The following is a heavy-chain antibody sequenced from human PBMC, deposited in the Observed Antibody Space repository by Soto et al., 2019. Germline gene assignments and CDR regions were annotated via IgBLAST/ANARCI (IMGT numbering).Heavy chain of an antibody. CDR3: AREAGYSSSWYEY. J-gene: IGHJ4*02. V-gene: IGHV1-69*04. CDR2: IIPILGIA. CDR1: GGSFSIYT. Sequence: SVKVSCKASGGSFSIYTISLVRQAPGQGLEWMGRIIPILGIANYAQKFQGRVTITADKSTSTAYMELSSLRSEDTAVYYCAREAGYSSSWYEYWGQGTLVTVSS. D-gene: IGHD6-13*01.